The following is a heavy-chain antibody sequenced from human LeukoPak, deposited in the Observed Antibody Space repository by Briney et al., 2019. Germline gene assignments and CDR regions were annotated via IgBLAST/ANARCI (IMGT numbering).Heavy chain of an antibody. J-gene: IGHJ4*02. CDR1: GFTFSSYW. V-gene: IGHV3-7*01. CDR2: IKEDGRDK. CDR3: ARASAVAGTRDY. D-gene: IGHD6-19*01. Sequence: GGSLRLSCAASGFTFSSYWMSWVRQAPGKGLEWVANIKEDGRDKYYVDSVKGRFTISRDNAKNSPYLQMNSLRSEDTAVYYCARASAVAGTRDYWGQGTLVTVSS.